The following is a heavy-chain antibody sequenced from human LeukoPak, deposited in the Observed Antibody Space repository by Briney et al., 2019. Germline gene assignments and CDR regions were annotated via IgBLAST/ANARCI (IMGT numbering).Heavy chain of an antibody. CDR2: ISSSSTYI. CDR3: ASPGKYDSSGYADY. D-gene: IGHD3-22*01. J-gene: IGHJ4*02. Sequence: GGSLRLSCAASGFTFSSYSMNWVRQAPGKGLEWVSSISSSSTYIYYADSVKGRFTISRDNAENSLYLQMNSLRAEDTAVYYCASPGKYDSSGYADYWGQGTLVTVSS. CDR1: GFTFSSYS. V-gene: IGHV3-21*01.